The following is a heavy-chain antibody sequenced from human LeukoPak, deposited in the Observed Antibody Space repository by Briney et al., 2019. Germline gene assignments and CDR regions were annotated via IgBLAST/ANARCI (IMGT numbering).Heavy chain of an antibody. Sequence: SVKVSCKASGGTFSSYAISWVRQAPGQGLEWMGGIIPIFGTANYAQKFQGRVTITADKSTSTAYMELSSLRSEDTAVYYCAGVPDFGYGDYLNYYYYMDVWGKGTTVTVSS. D-gene: IGHD4-17*01. CDR2: IIPIFGTA. V-gene: IGHV1-69*06. J-gene: IGHJ6*03. CDR3: AGVPDFGYGDYLNYYYYMDV. CDR1: GGTFSSYA.